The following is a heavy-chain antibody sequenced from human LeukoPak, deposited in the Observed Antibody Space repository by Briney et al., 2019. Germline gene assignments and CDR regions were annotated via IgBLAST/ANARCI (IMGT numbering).Heavy chain of an antibody. V-gene: IGHV3-74*01. CDR2: INSDGSST. Sequence: QPGGSLRLSCAASGFTFSSYWMHWVRQAPGKGLLWFSRINSDGSSTSYADSVKGRFTISRDNAKNTLYLQMNSLRAEDTAVYYCARRIAAAAAPYYFDYWGQGTLVTVSS. CDR3: ARRIAAAAAPYYFDY. J-gene: IGHJ4*02. D-gene: IGHD6-13*01. CDR1: GFTFSSYW.